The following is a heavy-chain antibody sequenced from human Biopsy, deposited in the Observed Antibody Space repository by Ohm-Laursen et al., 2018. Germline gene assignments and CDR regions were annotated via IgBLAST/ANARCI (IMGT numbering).Heavy chain of an antibody. D-gene: IGHD5-12*01. Sequence: SDTLSLTCTVSGGSISSSTTYYWAWLRQPPGKGLEWIGEINQSGSTKYNPSLKRRATLSADSSNSQFSLRLTSVTAADTAIYYCARGSGYFKLDVWGQGTTVTVSS. V-gene: IGHV4-39*07. J-gene: IGHJ6*02. CDR2: INQSGST. CDR1: GGSISSSTTYY. CDR3: ARGSGYFKLDV.